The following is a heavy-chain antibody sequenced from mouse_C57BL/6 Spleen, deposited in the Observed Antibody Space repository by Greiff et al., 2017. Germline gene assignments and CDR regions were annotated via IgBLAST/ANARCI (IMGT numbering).Heavy chain of an antibody. D-gene: IGHD2-4*01. J-gene: IGHJ3*01. CDR1: GYSFTSHY. CDR3: AREGTYYDSAWFAY. V-gene: IGHV1-66*01. Sequence: VQLQQSGPELVKPGASVKISCKVSGYSFTSHYLHWVKQRPGQGLEWIGWIYPGSGNTKYNEKFKGKATLTADTSSSTAYMQLSSLTSEDSAVYYCAREGTYYDSAWFAYWGRGTLVTVSA. CDR2: IYPGSGNT.